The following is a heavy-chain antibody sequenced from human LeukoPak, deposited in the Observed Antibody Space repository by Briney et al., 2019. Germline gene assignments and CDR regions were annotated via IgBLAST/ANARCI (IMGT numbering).Heavy chain of an antibody. J-gene: IGHJ4*02. V-gene: IGHV3-23*01. CDR1: GFTFNIYA. Sequence: RGSLRLSCAASGFTFNIYAMSWVRQAPGKRLEWVAAISDSGVSTYYADSVKGRFTTPGDNSKNTPYLQMTSQRAEDTAVHFCATPANGYKIPFDYSGQGKLVTVSS. D-gene: IGHD3-22*01. CDR3: ATPANGYKIPFDY. CDR2: ISDSGVST.